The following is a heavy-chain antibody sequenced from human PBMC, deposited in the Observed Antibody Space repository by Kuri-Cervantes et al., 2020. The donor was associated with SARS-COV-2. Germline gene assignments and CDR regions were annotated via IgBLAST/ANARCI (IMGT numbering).Heavy chain of an antibody. CDR3: ARDSAVGAAPDVFDY. Sequence: SETLSLTCTVSGGSISSHYWSWIRQPPGKGLEWIGYIYYSGSTNYNPSLKSRVTISVDTSKNQFSLKLSSVTAADTAVYYCARDSAVGAAPDVFDYWGQGTLVTVSS. D-gene: IGHD1-26*01. CDR1: GGSISSHY. V-gene: IGHV4-59*11. J-gene: IGHJ4*02. CDR2: IYYSGST.